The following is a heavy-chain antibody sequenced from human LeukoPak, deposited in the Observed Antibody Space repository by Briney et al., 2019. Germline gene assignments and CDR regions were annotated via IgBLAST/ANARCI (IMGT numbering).Heavy chain of an antibody. Sequence: GGSLRLSCAASGFTFSSYEMTWVRQAPGKGLEGVSYISSSGSTIYYADSVKGGFTISRDKAKNSLYLQMNGLRSQDTAFDYCARALEIGTYYDILTGYWPYYFDYWGQGTLVTVSS. V-gene: IGHV3-48*03. CDR1: GFTFSSYE. J-gene: IGHJ4*02. CDR2: ISSSGSTI. CDR3: ARALEIGTYYDILTGYWPYYFDY. D-gene: IGHD3-9*01.